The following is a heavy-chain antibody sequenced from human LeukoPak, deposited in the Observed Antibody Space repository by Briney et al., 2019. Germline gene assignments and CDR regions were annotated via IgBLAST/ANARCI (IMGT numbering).Heavy chain of an antibody. Sequence: ASVKVSCKASGYTFTSYGISWVRQAPGQGLEWMGWISAYNGNTNYAQKLQGRVTMTTDTSTSTAYMELRSLRSDDTAVYYCARQYSGSYYYYYYYMDVWGKGTTVTVPS. V-gene: IGHV1-18*01. CDR3: ARQYSGSYYYYYYYMDV. J-gene: IGHJ6*03. CDR2: ISAYNGNT. CDR1: GYTFTSYG. D-gene: IGHD1-26*01.